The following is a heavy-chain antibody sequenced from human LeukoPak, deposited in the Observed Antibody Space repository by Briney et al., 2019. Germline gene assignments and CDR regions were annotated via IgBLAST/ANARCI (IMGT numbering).Heavy chain of an antibody. V-gene: IGHV4-59*01. CDR3: ARGGTGDLDY. D-gene: IGHD7-27*01. Sequence: PSETLSLTCAVYGGSFSGYYWTWIRQPPGKGLEWIGYISYSGRSTYNPSLRGRVTISSDTSKNQFSLRLTSVTAADTAVYYCARGGTGDLDYWGQGTLVTVSS. J-gene: IGHJ4*02. CDR1: GGSFSGYY. CDR2: ISYSGRS.